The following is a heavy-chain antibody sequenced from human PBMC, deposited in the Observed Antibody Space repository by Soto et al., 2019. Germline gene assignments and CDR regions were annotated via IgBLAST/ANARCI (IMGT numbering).Heavy chain of an antibody. D-gene: IGHD5-18*01. Sequence: QVQLVESGGGVVQPGRSLRLSCAASGFTFSSYGMHWVRQAPGKGLEWVAVISYDGSNKYYADSVKGRFTISRDNSKNTLYLQMNSLRAEDTAVYYCAKGDTILGYSYGIDYWGQGTLVTVSS. J-gene: IGHJ4*02. CDR1: GFTFSSYG. V-gene: IGHV3-30*18. CDR3: AKGDTILGYSYGIDY. CDR2: ISYDGSNK.